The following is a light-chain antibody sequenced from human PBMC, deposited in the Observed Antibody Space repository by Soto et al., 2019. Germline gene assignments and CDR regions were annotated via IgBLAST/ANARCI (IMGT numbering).Light chain of an antibody. CDR2: EVS. CDR3: SSYAGSLVV. J-gene: IGLJ2*01. Sequence: QSALTQAPSASGSPGQSVTISCTGTSSDVGGYNYVSWYQQHPGKAPKLMIYEVSKRPSGVPDRFSGSKSGNTASLTVSGLQAEDEADYYCSSYAGSLVVFGGGTKVTVL. CDR1: SSDVGGYNY. V-gene: IGLV2-8*01.